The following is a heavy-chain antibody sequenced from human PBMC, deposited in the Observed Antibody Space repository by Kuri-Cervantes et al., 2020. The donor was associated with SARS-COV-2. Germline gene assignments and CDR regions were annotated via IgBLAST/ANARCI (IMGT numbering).Heavy chain of an antibody. J-gene: IGHJ6*03. Sequence: GGSLRLSCAASGFTFSTYAMQWVRQAPGKGLEWVSSISDSGGSTYYADSVKGRFTIFRDNSKNTLSLQMNSLRAEDTAVYYCAKMGSSLYYYSFYMDVWGKGTTVTVSS. CDR2: ISDSGGST. CDR3: AKMGSSLYYYSFYMDV. V-gene: IGHV3-23*01. D-gene: IGHD6-13*01. CDR1: GFTFSTYA.